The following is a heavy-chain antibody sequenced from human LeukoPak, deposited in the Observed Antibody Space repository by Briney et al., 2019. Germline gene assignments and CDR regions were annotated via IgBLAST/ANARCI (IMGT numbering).Heavy chain of an antibody. V-gene: IGHV4-31*03. CDR3: ASSLVGARGEPYYFDY. D-gene: IGHD2-15*01. Sequence: PSETLSLTCTVSGGSISSGGYYWSWIRQHPGKGLEWIGYICYSGSTYYNPSLKSRVTISVDTSKNQFSLKLSSVTAADTAVYYCASSLVGARGEPYYFDYWGQGTLVTVSS. CDR1: GGSISSGGYY. J-gene: IGHJ4*02. CDR2: ICYSGST.